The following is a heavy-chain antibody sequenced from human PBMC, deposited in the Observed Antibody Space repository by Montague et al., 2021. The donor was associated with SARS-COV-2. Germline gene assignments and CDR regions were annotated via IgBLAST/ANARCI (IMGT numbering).Heavy chain of an antibody. CDR3: ARERRYCSGGSCYSGWFDP. J-gene: IGHJ5*02. CDR2: IEYSGST. Sequence: SETLSLTCTVSGDSLSFYFWTWIRQPPGRGLEWIGYIEYSGSTNYNPSLKSRLTMSLDTSKNQFSLKLSSVTAADTAVYYCARERRYCSGGSCYSGWFDPWGQGTLVTVSS. V-gene: IGHV4-59*12. D-gene: IGHD2-15*01. CDR1: GDSLSFYF.